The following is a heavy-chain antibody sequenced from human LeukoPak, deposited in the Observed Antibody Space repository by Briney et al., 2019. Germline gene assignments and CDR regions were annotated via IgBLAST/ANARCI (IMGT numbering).Heavy chain of an antibody. CDR2: IYPGDSDT. CDR3: ARHIASGSVSGYYYGMDV. CDR1: GYSFTSYW. D-gene: IGHD1-14*01. J-gene: IGHJ6*02. V-gene: IGHV5-51*01. Sequence: GESLKISCKGSGYSFTSYWIGWVRQMPGKGLEWMGIIYPGDSDTRYSPSFQGQVTISADKSISTAYLQWSSLKASDTAMYYCARHIASGSVSGYYYGMDVWGQGTTVTVSS.